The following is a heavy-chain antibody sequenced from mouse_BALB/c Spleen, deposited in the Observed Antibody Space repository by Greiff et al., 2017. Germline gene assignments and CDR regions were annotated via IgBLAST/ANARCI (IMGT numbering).Heavy chain of an antibody. CDR3: ARRGGTWLYWYFDV. D-gene: IGHD4-1*01. J-gene: IGHJ1*01. V-gene: IGHV3-2*02. Sequence: EVKLMESGPGLVKPSQSLSLTCTVTGYSITSDYAWNWIRQFPGNKLEWMGYISYSGSTSYNPSLKSRISITRDTSKNQFFLQLNSVTTEDTATYYCARRGGTWLYWYFDVWGAGTTVTVSS. CDR1: GYSITSDYA. CDR2: ISYSGST.